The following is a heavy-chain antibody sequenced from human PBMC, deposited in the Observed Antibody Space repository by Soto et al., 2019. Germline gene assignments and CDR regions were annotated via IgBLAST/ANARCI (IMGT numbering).Heavy chain of an antibody. CDR2: IYYSGST. CDR3: ARLVGDSSGYYSDYYGMDV. D-gene: IGHD3-22*01. Sequence: SETLSLTCTVSGGSISSYYWSWIRQPPGKGLEWIGYIYYSGSTNYNPSLKSRVTISVDTSKNQFSLKLSSVTAADTAVYYCARLVGDSSGYYSDYYGMDVWGQGTTVTVSS. V-gene: IGHV4-59*01. J-gene: IGHJ6*02. CDR1: GGSISSYY.